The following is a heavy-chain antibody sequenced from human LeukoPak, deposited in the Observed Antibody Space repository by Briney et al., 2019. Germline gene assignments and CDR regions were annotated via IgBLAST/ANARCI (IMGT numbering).Heavy chain of an antibody. V-gene: IGHV3-23*01. Sequence: GGSLRLSCAASGFTFSSYAMTWVRQAPGKGMEWVSGITGSGGDTYHADSLKGRFTISRDNSKNTLYLQMNSLRAEDTAVYYCGRGYSHIDYWGQGTLVTVSS. D-gene: IGHD5-12*01. CDR2: ITGSGGDT. J-gene: IGHJ4*02. CDR3: GRGYSHIDY. CDR1: GFTFSSYA.